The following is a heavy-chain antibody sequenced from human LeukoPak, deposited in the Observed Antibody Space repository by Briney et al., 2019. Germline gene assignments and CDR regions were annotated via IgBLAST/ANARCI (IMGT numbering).Heavy chain of an antibody. V-gene: IGHV3-23*01. CDR2: ISGSGGST. CDR3: AKDEGALRRVGATHFDY. CDR1: GFTFSSYA. D-gene: IGHD1-26*01. Sequence: GGSLRLSCAASGFTFSSYAMSWVRQAPGEGLEWVSAISGSGGSTYYADSVKGRFTISRDNSKNTLYLQMNSLRAEDTAVYYCAKDEGALRRVGATHFDYWGQGTLVTVSS. J-gene: IGHJ4*02.